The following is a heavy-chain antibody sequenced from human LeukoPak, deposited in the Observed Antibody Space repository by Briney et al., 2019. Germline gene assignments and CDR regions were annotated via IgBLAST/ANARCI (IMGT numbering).Heavy chain of an antibody. CDR2: ISGSGGST. V-gene: IGHV3-23*01. CDR1: GFTFSSYA. CDR3: AKAPMVRGVIISN. Sequence: PGGSLRLSCAASGFTFSSYAMGWVRQAPGKGLEWVSAISGSGGSTYYADSVKGRFTISRDNSKNTLYLQMNSLRAEDTAVYYCAKAPMVRGVIISNWGQGTLVTVSS. D-gene: IGHD3-10*01. J-gene: IGHJ4*02.